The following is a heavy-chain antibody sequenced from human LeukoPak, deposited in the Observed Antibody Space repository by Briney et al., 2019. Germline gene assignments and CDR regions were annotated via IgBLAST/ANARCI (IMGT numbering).Heavy chain of an antibody. D-gene: IGHD3-16*02. CDR2: INWNGGST. CDR3: ASSGLYDYVWGSYRPPFDY. V-gene: IGHV3-20*04. J-gene: IGHJ4*02. Sequence: GGSLGLSCAASGFTFDDYGMSWVRQAPGKGLEWVSGINWNGGSTGYADSVKGRFTISRDNAKNSLYLQMNSLRAEDTALYYCASSGLYDYVWGSYRPPFDYWGQGTLVTVSS. CDR1: GFTFDDYG.